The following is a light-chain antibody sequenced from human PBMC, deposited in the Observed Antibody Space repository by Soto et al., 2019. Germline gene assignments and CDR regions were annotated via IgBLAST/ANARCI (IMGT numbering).Light chain of an antibody. CDR3: CSYAGSSSHVV. V-gene: IGLV2-23*02. J-gene: IGLJ2*01. CDR2: EVS. CDR1: SSDVGSYNL. Sequence: QSALTQPASVSGSPGQSITISCTGTSSDVGSYNLVSWYQQHPGKAPKLMIYEVSKRPSGVSNRFSGSKSGNTASLTISGLQAEDEAYYYCCSYAGSSSHVVFGGGTKLTVL.